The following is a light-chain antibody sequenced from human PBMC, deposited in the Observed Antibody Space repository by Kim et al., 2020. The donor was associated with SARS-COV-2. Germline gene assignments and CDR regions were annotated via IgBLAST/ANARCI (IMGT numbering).Light chain of an antibody. CDR3: LQYATSPLT. J-gene: IGKJ3*01. CDR1: QTVGKNY. V-gene: IGKV3-20*01. CDR2: DAS. Sequence: SPGEEATLSCRASQTVGKNYLAWYQQKPGQAPRLLIHDASSRATGIPDRFSGSGSGTDFTLTINRLEPEDFAVYYCLQYATSPLTFGPGTKVDIK.